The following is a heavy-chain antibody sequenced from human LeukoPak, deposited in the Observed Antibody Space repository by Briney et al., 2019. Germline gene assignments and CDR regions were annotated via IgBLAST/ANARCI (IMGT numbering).Heavy chain of an antibody. D-gene: IGHD1-26*01. CDR2: IYYSGST. Sequence: KPSETLSLTCTVSGGSISSGGYYWSWIRQHPGKGLEWIGYIYYSGSTYYNPSLKSRVTISVDTSKNQFSLKLSSVTAADTAVYYCARGGSSLFRATTRRCAFDIWGQGTMVTVSS. J-gene: IGHJ3*02. V-gene: IGHV4-31*03. CDR1: GGSISSGGYY. CDR3: ARGGSSLFRATTRRCAFDI.